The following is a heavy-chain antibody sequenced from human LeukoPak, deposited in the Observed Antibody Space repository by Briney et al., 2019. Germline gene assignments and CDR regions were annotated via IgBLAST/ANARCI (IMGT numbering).Heavy chain of an antibody. J-gene: IGHJ5*02. Sequence: TSQTLSLTCTVSGASISSGSYHWGWIRQPPEKGLEWIGSIHSSGSIYYNPSLKSRVTISLDTSKNQFSLKLSSVTAADTAVYYCARPYYYDSRIDPWGQGTLVTVSS. V-gene: IGHV4-39*07. CDR3: ARPYYYDSRIDP. CDR2: IHSSGSI. D-gene: IGHD3-22*01. CDR1: GASISSGSYH.